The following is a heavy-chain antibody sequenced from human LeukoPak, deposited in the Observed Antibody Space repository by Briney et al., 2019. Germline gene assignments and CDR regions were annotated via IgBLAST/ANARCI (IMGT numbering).Heavy chain of an antibody. D-gene: IGHD2-21*02. CDR3: ARDWCGGDCYSTSRRNAFDI. CDR1: GGSISSYY. CDR2: IYYSGRT. J-gene: IGHJ3*02. Sequence: SETLSLTCTVSGGSISSYYWNWIRQPPGKGLEWIGYIYYSGRTNYNPSLKSRVTMSVDTSKNQFSLKVSSVTAADTAVYYCARDWCGGDCYSTSRRNAFDIWGQGTMVTVSS. V-gene: IGHV4-59*01.